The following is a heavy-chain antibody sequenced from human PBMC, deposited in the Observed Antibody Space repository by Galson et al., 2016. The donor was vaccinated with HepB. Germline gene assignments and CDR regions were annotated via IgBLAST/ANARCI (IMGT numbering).Heavy chain of an antibody. V-gene: IGHV1-18*04. D-gene: IGHD5-24*01. CDR2: ISTYNGDT. J-gene: IGHJ4*02. CDR3: ARDRDRSLDY. Sequence: SVKVSCKASGYTFTTYGITWVRQAPGQGLEWVGWISTYNGDTNHAQKLQGGVTLTTDRSTNTAYMEVRSLESDDTAVYYCARDRDRSLDYWGQGTLVTVSS. CDR1: GYTFTTYG.